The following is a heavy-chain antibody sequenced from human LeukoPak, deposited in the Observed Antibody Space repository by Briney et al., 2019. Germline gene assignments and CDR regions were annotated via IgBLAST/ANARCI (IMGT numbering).Heavy chain of an antibody. D-gene: IGHD3-3*01. V-gene: IGHV4-59*01. CDR3: ARDKWSGEAFDI. J-gene: IGHJ3*02. CDR2: IYYSGST. Sequence: PETLSPTCTVSGGSISSYYWSWIRQPPGQGLEWIGYIYYSGSTNYNPSLKSRVTISVDTSKNQFSLKLSSVTAADTAVYYCARDKWSGEAFDICGPGTMVTVSS. CDR1: GGSISSYY.